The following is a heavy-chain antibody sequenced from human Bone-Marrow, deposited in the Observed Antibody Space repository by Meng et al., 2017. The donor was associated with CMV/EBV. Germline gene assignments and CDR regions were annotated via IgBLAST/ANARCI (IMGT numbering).Heavy chain of an antibody. CDR1: GGSFSGYY. D-gene: IGHD5-24*01. Sequence: SETLSLTCAVYGGSFSGYYWSWIRQPPGKGLEWIGEINHSGSTNYNPSLKSRVTISVDTSKNQFSLKLSSVTAADTAVYYCASRRDGYKYYFDYWGQGTLVTV. CDR3: ASRRDGYKYYFDY. CDR2: INHSGST. J-gene: IGHJ4*02. V-gene: IGHV4-34*01.